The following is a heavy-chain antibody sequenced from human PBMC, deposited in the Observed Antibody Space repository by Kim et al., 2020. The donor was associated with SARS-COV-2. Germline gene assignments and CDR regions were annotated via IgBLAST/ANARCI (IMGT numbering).Heavy chain of an antibody. CDR3: AKDVWDYSGMDV. CDR2: ISHDGTSS. CDR1: GFSFSCCA. J-gene: IGHJ6*02. D-gene: IGHD1-26*01. V-gene: IGHV3-23*01. Sequence: GESLRLSCVASGFSFSCCAMTWVRQVPGKGPEWVSSISHDGTSSHYANSVRGRFTISRDDSKNTLYLQLNSLRGEDTALYYCAKDVWDYSGMDVWGQGTTVTVSS.